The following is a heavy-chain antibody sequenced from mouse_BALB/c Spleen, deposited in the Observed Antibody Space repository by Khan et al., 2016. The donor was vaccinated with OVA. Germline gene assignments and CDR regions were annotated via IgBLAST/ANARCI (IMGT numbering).Heavy chain of an antibody. Sequence: EVQLQEPPPSLVQPSQTLSLTPSVTGDSITTGYWNWIRKFPGTKLAYLGYILYTGYTYHNPSLKRRISITRHTSNNQYYLQLNSVTDEDTATYYCARSTYRYAFVYWGQGTLVTVSA. CDR2: ILYTGYT. CDR1: GDSITTGY. D-gene: IGHD2-14*01. J-gene: IGHJ3*01. CDR3: ARSTYRYAFVY. V-gene: IGHV3-8*02.